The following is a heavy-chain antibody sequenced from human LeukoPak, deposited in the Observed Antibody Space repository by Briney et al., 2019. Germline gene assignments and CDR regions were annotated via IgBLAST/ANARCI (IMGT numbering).Heavy chain of an antibody. D-gene: IGHD3-3*01. CDR1: GFTFDDYA. J-gene: IGHJ3*02. V-gene: IGHV3-9*01. Sequence: PGGSLRLSCAASGFTFDDYAMHWVRQAPGKGLEWVSGISWNSGSIGYADSVKGRFTISRDNAKNSLYLQMNSLRAEDTALYYCAKDIRGLITSFGVVTPGAFDIWGQGTMVTVSS. CDR2: ISWNSGSI. CDR3: AKDIRGLITSFGVVTPGAFDI.